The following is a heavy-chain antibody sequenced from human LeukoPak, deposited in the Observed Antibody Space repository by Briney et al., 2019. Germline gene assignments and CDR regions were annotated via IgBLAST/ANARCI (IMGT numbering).Heavy chain of an antibody. J-gene: IGHJ6*03. CDR1: GGSFSGYY. CDR3: ARGITIFGVVRPCYYYYMDV. Sequence: PSETLSLTCAVYGGSFSGYYWSWIRQPPGKGLEWIGEINHSGSTNYNPSLKSRVTISVDTSKNQFSLKLSSVTAADTAVYYCARGITIFGVVRPCYYYYMDVWGKGTTVTVSS. D-gene: IGHD3-3*01. V-gene: IGHV4-34*01. CDR2: INHSGST.